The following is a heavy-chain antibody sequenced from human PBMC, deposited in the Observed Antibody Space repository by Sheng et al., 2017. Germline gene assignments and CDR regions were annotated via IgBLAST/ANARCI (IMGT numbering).Heavy chain of an antibody. CDR3: AKEVGAIGTSTRGDFDH. CDR2: ISGSGTTS. D-gene: IGHD1-26*01. J-gene: IGHJ4*02. V-gene: IGHV3-23*01. Sequence: EVQLLESGGGLVQPGGSLRLSCVASGITFSNYAMSWVRQAPGKGLDWVSVISGSGTTSYYADSVKARFTISRDNSKNTVYLQMNSLRAEDTAVYYCAKEVGAIGTSTRGDFDHWGQGTLVTVSS. CDR1: GITFSNYA.